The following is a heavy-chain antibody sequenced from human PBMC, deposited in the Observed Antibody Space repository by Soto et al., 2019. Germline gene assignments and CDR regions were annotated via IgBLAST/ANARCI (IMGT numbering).Heavy chain of an antibody. J-gene: IGHJ5*02. CDR3: ARDIGYCSGGSCFSHWFDP. V-gene: IGHV4-59*01. Sequence: SDTLSLTCTVSGGSISIYYWSWIRQPPGKGLEWIGYIYYSGSTNYNPSLKSRVTISVDTSKNQFSLKLSSVTAADTAVYYCARDIGYCSGGSCFSHWFDPWGQGTLVTVSS. CDR2: IYYSGST. CDR1: GGSISIYY. D-gene: IGHD2-15*01.